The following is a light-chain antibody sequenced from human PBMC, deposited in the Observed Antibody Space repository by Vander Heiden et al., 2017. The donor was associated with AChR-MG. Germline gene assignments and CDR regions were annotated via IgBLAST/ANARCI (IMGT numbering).Light chain of an antibody. CDR2: HTN. Sequence: QTVVTQEPSFSVSPGGTVTLTCALSSGSVSSDNYPSWYQQTPGQSPRTLIFHTNVRSSEVPDRFSGSIIGNRAALTIAGAQADDESDYYCVLYVDGGIVVFGGGTKLTVL. CDR1: SGSVSSDNY. J-gene: IGLJ3*02. V-gene: IGLV8-61*01. CDR3: VLYVDGGIVV.